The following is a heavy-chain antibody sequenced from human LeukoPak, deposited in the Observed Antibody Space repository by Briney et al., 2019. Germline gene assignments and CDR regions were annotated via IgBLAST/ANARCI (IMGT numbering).Heavy chain of an antibody. CDR3: ARGTEKTRISGYYSFDH. D-gene: IGHD5-12*01. J-gene: IGHJ4*02. V-gene: IGHV4-4*07. Sequence: SETLSLTCTVSGGSISGYFWTWIRQPAGKELEWIGRVYTSRTTYYNPSLESRVTISLDTFNNQFSLRVTSVTAADTAIYYCARGTEKTRISGYYSFDHWGRGLLVTVSS. CDR2: VYTSRTT. CDR1: GGSISGYF.